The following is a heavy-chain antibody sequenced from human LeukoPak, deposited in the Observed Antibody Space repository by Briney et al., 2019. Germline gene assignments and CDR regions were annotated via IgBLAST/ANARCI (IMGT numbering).Heavy chain of an antibody. Sequence: TGRSLRLSCAASGFTFSSYAMHWVRQAPGKGLEWAAVISYDGSNKYYADSVKGRFTISRDNSKNTLYLQMNSLRAEDTAVYYCARDMKDIAVAGTGAYYYYGMDVWGQGTTVTVSS. J-gene: IGHJ6*02. V-gene: IGHV3-30-3*01. CDR3: ARDMKDIAVAGTGAYYYYGMDV. D-gene: IGHD6-19*01. CDR1: GFTFSSYA. CDR2: ISYDGSNK.